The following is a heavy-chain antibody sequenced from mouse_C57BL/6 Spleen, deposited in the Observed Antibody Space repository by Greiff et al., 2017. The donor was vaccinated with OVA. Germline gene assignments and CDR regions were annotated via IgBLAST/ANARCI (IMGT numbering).Heavy chain of an antibody. V-gene: IGHV1-72*01. D-gene: IGHD1-1*01. J-gene: IGHJ1*03. CDR3: ARRRNYYGSSYWYFDV. Sequence: QVQLQQSGAELVKPGASVKLSCKASGYTFTSYWMHWVKQRPGRGLEWIGRIDPNSGGTKYNEKFKSKATLTVDKPSSTAYMQLSSLTSEDSAGYYCARRRNYYGSSYWYFDVWGTGTTVTVSS. CDR1: GYTFTSYW. CDR2: IDPNSGGT.